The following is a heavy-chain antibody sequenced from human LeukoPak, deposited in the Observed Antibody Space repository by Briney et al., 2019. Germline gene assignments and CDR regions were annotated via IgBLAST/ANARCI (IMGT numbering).Heavy chain of an antibody. CDR1: GYTFTSYG. V-gene: IGHV1-18*01. CDR3: ARDSLQIYYDSSGYHLDAFDN. J-gene: IGHJ3*02. Sequence: ASVKVSCKPSGYTFTSYGISWPRQAPGQGLGRMGWISVYNGNTKYAQKLQGRVTMTTDTSTSTAYMELRSLRSDDTAVYYCARDSLQIYYDSSGYHLDAFDNWGQGTMVTVSS. D-gene: IGHD3-22*01. CDR2: ISVYNGNT.